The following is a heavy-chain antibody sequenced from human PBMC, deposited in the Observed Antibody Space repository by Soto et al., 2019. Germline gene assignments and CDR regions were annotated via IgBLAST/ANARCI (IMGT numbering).Heavy chain of an antibody. J-gene: IGHJ4*02. D-gene: IGHD3-10*01. CDR3: ARDLDGSGSYFTNY. V-gene: IGHV1-69*13. CDR1: GGTFSSYA. CDR2: IIPIFGTA. Sequence: SVKVSCKASGGTFSSYAISWVRQAPGQGLEWMGGIIPIFGTANYAQKFQGRVTITADESTSTAYMELSSLRSDDTAVYFCARDLDGSGSYFTNYWGQGTLVTVSS.